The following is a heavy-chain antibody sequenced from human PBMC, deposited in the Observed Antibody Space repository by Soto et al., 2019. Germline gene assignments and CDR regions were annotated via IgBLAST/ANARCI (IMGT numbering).Heavy chain of an antibody. Sequence: SETLSLTCAVSGGSISSSNWWSCVRQPPGKGLEWIGEIYHSGSTNYNPSLKSRVTISVDKSKNQFSLKLSSVTAADTAVYYCARAVGYDSSGYYLPDAFDIWGQGTMVTVSS. V-gene: IGHV4-4*02. J-gene: IGHJ3*02. CDR1: GGSISSSNW. CDR3: ARAVGYDSSGYYLPDAFDI. CDR2: IYHSGST. D-gene: IGHD3-22*01.